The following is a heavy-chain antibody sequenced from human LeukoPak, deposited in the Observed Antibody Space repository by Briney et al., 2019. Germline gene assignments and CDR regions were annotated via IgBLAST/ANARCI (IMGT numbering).Heavy chain of an antibody. CDR2: INHSGST. CDR3: ASGGLITGTTPGWFDP. Sequence: PSETLSLTCTVSGGSISSYYWSWIRQPPGKGLEWIGEINHSGSTNYNPSLKSRVTISVDTSKNQFSLKLSSVTAADTAVYYCASGGLITGTTPGWFDPWGQGTLVTVSS. V-gene: IGHV4-34*01. CDR1: GGSISSYY. J-gene: IGHJ5*02. D-gene: IGHD1-7*01.